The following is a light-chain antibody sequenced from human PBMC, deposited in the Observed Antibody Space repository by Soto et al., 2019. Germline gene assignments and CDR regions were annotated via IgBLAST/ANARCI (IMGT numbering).Light chain of an antibody. CDR2: EVR. Sequence: QSVLTQPASVSGSPGQSVTISCTGTGSDVGGSNSVSWYQQHPGKAPKLIIYEVRTRPSGISNRFSGSKSGDTASLTISGLQAEDEADYFCCSYAGTVAYVFGTGTKSPS. CDR3: CSYAGTVAYV. J-gene: IGLJ1*01. V-gene: IGLV2-23*02. CDR1: GSDVGGSNS.